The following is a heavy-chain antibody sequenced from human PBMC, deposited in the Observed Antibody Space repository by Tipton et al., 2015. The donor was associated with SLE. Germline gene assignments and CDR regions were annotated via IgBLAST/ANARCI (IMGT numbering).Heavy chain of an antibody. CDR2: IYYNGNT. Sequence: TLSLTCTVSGGSIGSSNYYWGWIRQPPGKGLEWIGSIYYNGNTHYNTSLKSRVTISKDTSKNHFSLKLNSVTAADTAVYYCARQGEGCAYGYEDYYYGMDVWGQGLPVPVSS. V-gene: IGHV4-39*01. CDR1: GGSIGSSNYY. CDR3: ARQGEGCAYGYEDYYYGMDV. D-gene: IGHD5-18*01. J-gene: IGHJ6*02.